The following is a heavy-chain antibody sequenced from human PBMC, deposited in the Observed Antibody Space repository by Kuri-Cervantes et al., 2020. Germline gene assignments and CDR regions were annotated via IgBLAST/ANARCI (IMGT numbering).Heavy chain of an antibody. CDR2: INHSRST. J-gene: IGHJ5*02. CDR1: GGSFSGYY. V-gene: IGHV4-34*01. CDR3: ARDAAFDGSVRFDP. Sequence: GSLRLSCAVYGGSFSGYYWSWIRQPPGKGLDWIGEINHSRSTNYNPSLKSRVTISVDTSKNQFSLKLTSVTAADTAVYFCARDAAFDGSVRFDPWGQGTLVTVSS. D-gene: IGHD3-22*01.